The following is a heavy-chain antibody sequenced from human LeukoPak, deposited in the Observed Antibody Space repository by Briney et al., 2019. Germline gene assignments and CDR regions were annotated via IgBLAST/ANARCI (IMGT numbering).Heavy chain of an antibody. Sequence: GESLRLSCAASGFSFTTYWMSWVRQAPGKGLEWVAFIRYDGSNKYYTDSVKGRFTISRDNSKNTLYLQMNSLRAEDTAVYYCAKRGLGLRYFDPSITYYYYYYMDVWGKGTTVTISS. J-gene: IGHJ6*03. CDR2: IRYDGSNK. D-gene: IGHD3-9*01. CDR1: GFSFTTYW. V-gene: IGHV3-30*02. CDR3: AKRGLGLRYFDPSITYYYYYYMDV.